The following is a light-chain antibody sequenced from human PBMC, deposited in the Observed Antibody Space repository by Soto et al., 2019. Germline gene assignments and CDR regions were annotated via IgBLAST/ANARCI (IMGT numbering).Light chain of an antibody. J-gene: IGLJ3*02. V-gene: IGLV2-14*03. CDR2: DVS. Sequence: QSALTQPASVSGSPGQSITIPCTGSSSDIGNYNYVSWYQQQHPGRAPKLMIYDVSTRPSGVSIRFSGSKSGNTAPLTISGLQAEDEAFYYCTSYTIGTAGVFGRGTKLTVL. CDR1: SSDIGNYNY. CDR3: TSYTIGTAGV.